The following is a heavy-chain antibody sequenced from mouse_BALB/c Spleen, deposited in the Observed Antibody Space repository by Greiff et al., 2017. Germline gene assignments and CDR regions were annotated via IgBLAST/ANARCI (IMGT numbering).Heavy chain of an antibody. D-gene: IGHD2-1*01. J-gene: IGHJ3*01. CDR3: ARGYGNYEGFAY. Sequence: EVHLVESGPGLVKPSQSLSLTCSVTGYSITSGYYWNWIRQFPGNKLEWMGYISYDGSNNYNPSLKNRISITRDTSKNQFFLKLNSVTTEDTATYYCARGYGNYEGFAYWGQGTLVTVSA. CDR2: ISYDGSN. CDR1: GYSITSGYY. V-gene: IGHV3-6*02.